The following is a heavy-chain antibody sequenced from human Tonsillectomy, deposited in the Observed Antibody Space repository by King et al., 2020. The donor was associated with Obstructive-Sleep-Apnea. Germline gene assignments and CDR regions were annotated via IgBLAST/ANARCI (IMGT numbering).Heavy chain of an antibody. D-gene: IGHD6-19*01. CDR1: GFTFSSYS. V-gene: IGHV3-21*01. CDR3: ARDLSSGAFDI. Sequence: VQLVESGGGLVKPGGSLRLSCAASGFTFSSYSMNWVRQAPGKGLEWVSSISSSSSYIYYADSVKGRFTISRDNAKNSLNLQMNSLRAEDTAVYYCARDLSSGAFDIWGQGTMVTVSS. CDR2: ISSSSSYI. J-gene: IGHJ3*02.